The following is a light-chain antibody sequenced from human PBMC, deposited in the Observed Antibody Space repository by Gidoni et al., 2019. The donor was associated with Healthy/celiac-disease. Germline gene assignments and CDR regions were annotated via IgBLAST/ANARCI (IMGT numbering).Light chain of an antibody. CDR2: AAS. CDR3: QQRYSTPLT. Sequence: DILMTQTPSSLSASVGDRVTITWQASQSISSYLNWYQQRPGKAPKLQIYAASSLQSGVPSRFSGSGSGTDFTLTMIGLQHEDFATYYCQQRYSTPLTFGGGTKVEIK. CDR1: QSISSY. V-gene: IGKV1-39*01. J-gene: IGKJ4*01.